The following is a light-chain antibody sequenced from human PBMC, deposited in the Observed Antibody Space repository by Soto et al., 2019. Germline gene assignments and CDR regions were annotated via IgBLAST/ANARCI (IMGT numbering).Light chain of an antibody. CDR3: SSYTSSSTYV. J-gene: IGLJ1*01. CDR1: GSDVGTYNR. V-gene: IGLV2-18*02. CDR2: DVS. Sequence: QSALTRPPSVSGSPGQSVAISCTGTGSDVGTYNRVSWYQQPPGTAPKLMIYDVSDRPSGVPDRFSGSKSGNTASLTISGLQAEDEADYYCSSYTSSSTYVFGTGTKVTVL.